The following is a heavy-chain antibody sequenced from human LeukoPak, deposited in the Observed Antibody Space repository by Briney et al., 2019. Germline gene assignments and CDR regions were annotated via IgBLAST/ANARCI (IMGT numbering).Heavy chain of an antibody. Sequence: PGRSLRLSCAASGFTFSSHGMHWVRQAPGKGLEWVAVISYDGSNKYYADSVKGRFTISRDNSKNTLYLQMNSLRAEDTAVYYCAKDPTIFGVVTPPNVWFDPWGQGTLVTVSS. CDR3: AKDPTIFGVVTPPNVWFDP. D-gene: IGHD3-3*01. CDR1: GFTFSSHG. J-gene: IGHJ5*02. CDR2: ISYDGSNK. V-gene: IGHV3-30*18.